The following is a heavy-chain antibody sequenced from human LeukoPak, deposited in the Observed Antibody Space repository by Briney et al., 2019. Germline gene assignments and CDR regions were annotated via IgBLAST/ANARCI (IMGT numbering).Heavy chain of an antibody. CDR1: GFTFSSNG. Sequence: GSLRLSCAASGFTFSSNGMHWVRHTPGKGLEWVSFIRYGGNDERYADSVKGRFTISRDNSKNTLYPQMNSLRPEDTAVYYCAKDRSESYFYFDFWGQGTLVTVSS. D-gene: IGHD1-26*01. J-gene: IGHJ4*02. CDR3: AKDRSESYFYFDF. CDR2: IRYGGNDE. V-gene: IGHV3-30*02.